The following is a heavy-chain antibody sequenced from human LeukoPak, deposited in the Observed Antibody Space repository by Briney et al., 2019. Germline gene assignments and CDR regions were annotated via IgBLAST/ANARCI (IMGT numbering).Heavy chain of an antibody. CDR1: GXIFSNYG. D-gene: IGHD5-18*01. CDR3: ARDFEFTTEDTFASPDY. V-gene: IGHV3-33*01. Sequence: GGSLRLSCEASGXIFSNYGMHWIRQAPGKGLEWVAVIWYDASKEYYQNSAEGRFTISRDDSKNTLYLQMNSLRPEDTAMYYCARDFEFTTEDTFASPDYWGQGTLVTVSS. CDR2: IWYDASKE. J-gene: IGHJ4*02.